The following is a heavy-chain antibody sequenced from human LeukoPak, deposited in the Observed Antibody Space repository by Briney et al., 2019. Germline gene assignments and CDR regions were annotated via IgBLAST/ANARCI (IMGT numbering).Heavy chain of an antibody. D-gene: IGHD3-22*01. CDR3: ARDNGYYDSSGHEEYAFDI. V-gene: IGHV4-39*07. Sequence: PSETLSLTCTVSGGSISSSSYYWGWIRQPPGKGLEWIGSIYYSGSTYYNPSLKSRVTISVDTSKNQFSLKLSSVTAADTAVYYCARDNGYYDSSGHEEYAFDIWGQGTMVTVSS. J-gene: IGHJ3*02. CDR2: IYYSGST. CDR1: GGSISSSSYY.